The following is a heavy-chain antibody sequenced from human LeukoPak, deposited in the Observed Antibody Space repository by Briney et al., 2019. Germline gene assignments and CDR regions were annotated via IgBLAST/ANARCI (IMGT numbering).Heavy chain of an antibody. CDR1: GYTFTDYY. J-gene: IGHJ4*02. CDR2: INPNSGDT. V-gene: IGHV1-2*02. D-gene: IGHD1-26*01. CDR3: VRVLPSDH. Sequence: GASVEVSCKAYGYTFTDYYIHWVRQAPGQGLEWMGWINPNSGDTNYAQKFQGRVTMTRDTSISTAYMELSRLRFDDTAVYYCVRVLPSDHWGQGTLVTVSS.